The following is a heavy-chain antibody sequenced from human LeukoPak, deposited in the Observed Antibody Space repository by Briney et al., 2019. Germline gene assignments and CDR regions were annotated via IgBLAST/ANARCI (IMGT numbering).Heavy chain of an antibody. V-gene: IGHV1-46*01. J-gene: IGHJ3*02. CDR1: GYTFTSYG. CDR3: AREDLDGSARDAFDI. Sequence: GASVKVSCKASGYTFTSYGISWVRQAPGQGLEWMGIINPSGGSTSYAQKFQGRVTMTRDMSTSTVYMELSSLRSEDTAVYYCAREDLDGSARDAFDIWGQGTMVTVSS. D-gene: IGHD3-10*01. CDR2: INPSGGST.